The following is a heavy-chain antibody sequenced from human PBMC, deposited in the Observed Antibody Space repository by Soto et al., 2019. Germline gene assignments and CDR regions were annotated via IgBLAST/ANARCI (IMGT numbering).Heavy chain of an antibody. J-gene: IGHJ4*02. V-gene: IGHV4-59*11. CDR1: GLSITSHH. CDR3: TGGGSGHTFDY. D-gene: IGHD1-26*01. Sequence: SETLSLTCNVSGLSITSHHWTWIRQPPVKGLDWIGNIHYSGSTHSSPSLKSRVIISVDTSENQSSLKLYSVTTADTAVYYCTGGGSGHTFDYWGQGTPVTVSS. CDR2: IHYSGST.